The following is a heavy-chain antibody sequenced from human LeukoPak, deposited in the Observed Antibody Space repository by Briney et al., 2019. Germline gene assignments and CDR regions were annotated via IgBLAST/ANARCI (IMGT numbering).Heavy chain of an antibody. CDR3: ARDTGTVTTPAAFDI. D-gene: IGHD4-17*01. Sequence: ASVKVSCKASGYTFTSYGISWVRQAPGQGLEGMGWISAYNGNTNYAQKLQGRVTMTTDTSTSTAYLELRSLRSDDTAVYYCARDTGTVTTPAAFDIWGQGTMVTVSS. V-gene: IGHV1-18*01. CDR1: GYTFTSYG. J-gene: IGHJ3*02. CDR2: ISAYNGNT.